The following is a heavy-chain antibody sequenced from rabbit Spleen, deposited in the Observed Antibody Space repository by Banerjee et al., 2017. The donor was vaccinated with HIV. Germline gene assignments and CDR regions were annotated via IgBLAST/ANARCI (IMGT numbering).Heavy chain of an antibody. V-gene: IGHV1S45*01. CDR3: VRDQAGDADYGPYYFDL. CDR1: GFDFSNYG. D-gene: IGHD2-1*01. J-gene: IGHJ4*01. Sequence: QEQLVESGGGLVQPGGSLKLSCKASGFDFSNYGVSWVRQAPGKGLEWIGCINTATGKDVYASWAKGRFTISTTSSTTVTLQMTSLTAADTATYFCVRDQAGDADYGPYYFDLWGQGTLVTVS. CDR2: INTATGKD.